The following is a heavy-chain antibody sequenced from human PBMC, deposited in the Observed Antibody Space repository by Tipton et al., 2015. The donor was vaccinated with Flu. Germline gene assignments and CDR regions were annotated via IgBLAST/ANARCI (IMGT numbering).Heavy chain of an antibody. CDR3: AKVLFGWVES. Sequence: LRLSCTVSGGSLSSYYWSWIRQPAGKGLEWIGRIYTSGSTNYNPSLKSRLTMSLDASKQQFSLKLSSVTAADTAVYYCAKVLFGWVESWAQGTLVTVSS. CDR2: IYTSGST. CDR1: GGSLSSYY. D-gene: IGHD3-16*01. V-gene: IGHV4-4*07. J-gene: IGHJ5*01.